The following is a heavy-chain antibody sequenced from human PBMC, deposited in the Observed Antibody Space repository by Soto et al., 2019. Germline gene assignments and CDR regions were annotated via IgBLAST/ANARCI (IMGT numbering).Heavy chain of an antibody. CDR1: GFTFSTYS. CDR2: ISSSSSTI. V-gene: IGHV3-48*01. CDR3: AVLHWGSRAVDS. J-gene: IGHJ4*02. D-gene: IGHD7-27*01. Sequence: PGGSLRLSCAASGFTFSTYSMNWVRQAPGKGLEWVSYISSSSSTIFYTDSVKGRFTVSRDNAKNSLYLQMNSLRAEDTAVYYCAVLHWGSRAVDSWGQGTLVTVSS.